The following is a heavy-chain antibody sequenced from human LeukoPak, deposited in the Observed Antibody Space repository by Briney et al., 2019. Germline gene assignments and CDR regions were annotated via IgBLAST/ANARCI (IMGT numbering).Heavy chain of an antibody. CDR2: IRSKANSYAT. J-gene: IGHJ4*02. D-gene: IGHD1-26*01. Sequence: PGGFLRLSCAASGFTFSGSAMHWVRQASGKGLEWVGRIRSKANSYATAYAASVKGRFTISRDDSKNTAYLQMNSLKTEDTAVYYCTRHGIVGATTSFGYWGQGTLVTVSS. V-gene: IGHV3-73*01. CDR1: GFTFSGSA. CDR3: TRHGIVGATTSFGY.